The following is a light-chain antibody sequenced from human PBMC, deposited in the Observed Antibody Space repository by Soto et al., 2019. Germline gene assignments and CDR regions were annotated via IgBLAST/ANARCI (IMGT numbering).Light chain of an antibody. CDR3: QLYNNLPPST. CDR2: GAS. V-gene: IGKV1-33*01. Sequence: DIQMTQSPSSLSASVGARVSITCQASEDIRTSLSWFQHKPGRAPKLLIYGASYLETGVPSRFRGSGSGTDFTLTISSLQPEDIATYYCQLYNNLPPSTFGPGTIVDIK. CDR1: EDIRTS. J-gene: IGKJ3*01.